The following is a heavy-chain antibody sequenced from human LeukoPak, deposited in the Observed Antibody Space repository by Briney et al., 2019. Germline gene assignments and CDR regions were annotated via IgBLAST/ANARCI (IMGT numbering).Heavy chain of an antibody. J-gene: IGHJ4*02. V-gene: IGHV3-7*01. CDR3: VIDSWELRGY. Sequence: PGGSLRLSCAASGFTFRSYWMSWVRQAPGKGLEWVANIKQDGSEKYYVDSVKGRFSISRDNAKNSLYLQMNSLRVEDTALYYCVIDSWELRGYWGQGTLVTVSS. D-gene: IGHD1-26*01. CDR2: IKQDGSEK. CDR1: GFTFRSYW.